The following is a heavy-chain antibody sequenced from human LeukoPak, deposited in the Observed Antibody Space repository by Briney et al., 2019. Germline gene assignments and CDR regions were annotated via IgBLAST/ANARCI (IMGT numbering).Heavy chain of an antibody. J-gene: IGHJ3*02. CDR1: GYTFTSYG. Sequence: ASVKVSCKASGYTFTSYGISWVRRAPGQGLEWMGWISAYNGNTNYAQKLQGRVTMTTDTSTSTAYMGLRSLRSDDTAVYYCARDSIEWFGELAFDIWGQGTMVTVSS. D-gene: IGHD3-10*01. CDR3: ARDSIEWFGELAFDI. CDR2: ISAYNGNT. V-gene: IGHV1-18*01.